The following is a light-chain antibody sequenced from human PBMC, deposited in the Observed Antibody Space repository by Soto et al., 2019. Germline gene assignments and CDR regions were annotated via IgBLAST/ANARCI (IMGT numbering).Light chain of an antibody. J-gene: IGKJ5*01. Sequence: EMVWTQTPGTLSLSPGERATPSCSASQSVTKNNLEWYQQKPGQAPRLLIYGASIRATGIPDRFSGSGSETDFTLTISRLEPEDFALYYCQQYGSSAPITFGQGTRLEIK. V-gene: IGKV3-20*01. CDR2: GAS. CDR3: QQYGSSAPIT. CDR1: QSVTKNN.